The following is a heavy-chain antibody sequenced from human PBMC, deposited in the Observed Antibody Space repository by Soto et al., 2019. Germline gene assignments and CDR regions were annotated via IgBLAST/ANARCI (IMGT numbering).Heavy chain of an antibody. D-gene: IGHD2-2*01. CDR2: INHSGST. J-gene: IGHJ4*02. CDR1: GGSFSGYY. Sequence: PSETLSLTCAVYGGSFSGYYWSWIRQPPGKGLEWMGEINHSGSTNYNPSLKSRVTISVDTSKYQFSLKLSSVSAADTAVYYCARGHIVVVPAAKVFDYWGQGTLVTVSS. CDR3: ARGHIVVVPAAKVFDY. V-gene: IGHV4-34*01.